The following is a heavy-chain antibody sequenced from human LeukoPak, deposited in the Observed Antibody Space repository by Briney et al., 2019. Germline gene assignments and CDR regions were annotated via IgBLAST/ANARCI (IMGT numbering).Heavy chain of an antibody. CDR3: ARTEYTNYCSSTSCYKSNWFDP. V-gene: IGHV4-39*01. J-gene: IGHJ5*02. CDR1: GGSISSSSYY. Sequence: SETLSLTCTVSGGSISSSSYYWGWIRQPPGKGLEWIGSIYYSGSTYYNPSLKSRVTISADTSKNQFSLKLSSVTAADTAVYYCARTEYTNYCSSTSCYKSNWFDPWGQGTLVTVSS. CDR2: IYYSGST. D-gene: IGHD2-2*02.